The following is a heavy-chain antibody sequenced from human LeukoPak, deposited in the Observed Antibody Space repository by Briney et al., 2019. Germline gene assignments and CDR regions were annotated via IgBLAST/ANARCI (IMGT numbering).Heavy chain of an antibody. CDR2: IYHSGST. Sequence: SETLSLTCAVSGGSISSSNWWSWVRQPPGKGLEWIGEIYHSGSTNYNPSLKSRVTISVDKSKNQFSLKLSSVTAADTAVYYCARDPDGGYSYYYGMDVWAQGTTVTVSS. D-gene: IGHD3-10*01. J-gene: IGHJ6*02. V-gene: IGHV4-4*02. CDR3: ARDPDGGYSYYYGMDV. CDR1: GGSISSSNW.